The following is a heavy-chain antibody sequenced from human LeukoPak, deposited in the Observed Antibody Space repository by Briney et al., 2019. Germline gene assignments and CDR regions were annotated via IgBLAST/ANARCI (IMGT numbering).Heavy chain of an antibody. CDR1: GFTFSSYA. D-gene: IGHD3-3*01. CDR3: AREVGVSYYDFWSGYLDY. CDR2: ISGSGGST. V-gene: IGHV3-23*01. J-gene: IGHJ4*02. Sequence: GGSLRLSCAASGFTFSSYAMSWVRQAPGKGLEWVSAISGSGGSTYYADSVKGRFTISRDNSKNTLYLQMNSLRAEDTAVYYCAREVGVSYYDFWSGYLDYWGQGTLVTVSS.